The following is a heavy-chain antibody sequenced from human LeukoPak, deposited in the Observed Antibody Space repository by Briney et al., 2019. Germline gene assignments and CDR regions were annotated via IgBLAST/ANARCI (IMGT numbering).Heavy chain of an antibody. D-gene: IGHD1-7*01. CDR2: INPTSGTT. J-gene: IGHJ5*02. CDR1: GYTFIGYY. V-gene: IGHV1-2*02. CDR3: ARVSWPYNWNYVWFDP. Sequence: ASVKVSCKASGYTFIGYYIHWVRQAPGQGLEWMGWINPTSGTTNYAQTFQGRVTMARDRSISTAYMELSRLRSDDTAVYYCARVSWPYNWNYVWFDPWGQGTLVTVSS.